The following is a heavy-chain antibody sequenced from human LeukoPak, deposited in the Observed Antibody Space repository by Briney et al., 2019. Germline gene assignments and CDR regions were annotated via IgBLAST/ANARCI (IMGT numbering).Heavy chain of an antibody. V-gene: IGHV3-30*01. Sequence: TGGSLRLSCPASGFTFSSYAMHGFRQAPGKGQEWVAVISYDGSNKYYADSVKGRFTISRDNSKNTLYLQMNSLRAEDTAVYYCARDRDPSGSYYFDYWGQGTLVTVSS. J-gene: IGHJ4*02. CDR1: GFTFSSYA. CDR2: ISYDGSNK. D-gene: IGHD1-26*01. CDR3: ARDRDPSGSYYFDY.